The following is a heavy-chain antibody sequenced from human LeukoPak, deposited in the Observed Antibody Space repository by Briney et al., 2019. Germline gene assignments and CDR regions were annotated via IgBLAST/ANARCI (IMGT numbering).Heavy chain of an antibody. CDR3: AKDLRWDHPGLDP. J-gene: IGHJ5*02. D-gene: IGHD4-23*01. CDR2: INPGGGST. Sequence: ASVKVSCKASGYSFTSYYIHWVRQAPGQGLESMGIINPGGGSTSYAQRFQDRVTMTRDTSTSTVYMELNSLRSEDTAVYYCAKDLRWDHPGLDPWGQGTLVIVSS. CDR1: GYSFTSYY. V-gene: IGHV1-46*01.